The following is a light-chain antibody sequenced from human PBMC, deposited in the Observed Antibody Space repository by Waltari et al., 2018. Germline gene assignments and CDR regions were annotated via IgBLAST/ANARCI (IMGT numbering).Light chain of an antibody. Sequence: DIVMTQSPDSLAVSLGEGATLNCKSSQAARQNVLAWYQQKPRQPPKLRIYWATTRESGVLNRFGGSGSGTDFTLTISSLQGEDVAVYYGQQYHSSPPTFGQGTKVEIK. CDR1: QAARQNV. CDR3: QQYHSSPPT. V-gene: IGKV4-1*01. CDR2: WAT. J-gene: IGKJ2*01.